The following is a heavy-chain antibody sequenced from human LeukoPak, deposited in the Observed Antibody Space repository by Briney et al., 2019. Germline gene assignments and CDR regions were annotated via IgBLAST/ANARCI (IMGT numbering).Heavy chain of an antibody. J-gene: IGHJ4*02. Sequence: ASVRVSCKASGGTFSSYAISWVRQAPGQGLEWMGRIIPILGIANYAQKFQGRVTITADKSTSTAYMELSSLRSEDTAVYYCATTAGYYYDSSGYKQMGWSQGTLVTVSS. V-gene: IGHV1-69*04. D-gene: IGHD3-22*01. CDR3: ATTAGYYYDSSGYKQMG. CDR1: GGTFSSYA. CDR2: IIPILGIA.